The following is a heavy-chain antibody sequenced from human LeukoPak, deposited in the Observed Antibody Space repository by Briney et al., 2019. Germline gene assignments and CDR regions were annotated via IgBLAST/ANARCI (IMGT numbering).Heavy chain of an antibody. CDR2: IYPGDSDT. V-gene: IGHV5-51*01. D-gene: IGHD4-23*01. J-gene: IGHJ4*02. CDR3: ARPHDYGGNAADY. CDR1: GYSFTTYW. Sequence: SGESLKISCKGSGYSFTTYWIGWVRQMPGKGLEWMGIIYPGDSDTRYSPSFQGQVTISADKSITTAYLQWSSLKASDTAMYYCARPHDYGGNAADYWGQGTLVTVSS.